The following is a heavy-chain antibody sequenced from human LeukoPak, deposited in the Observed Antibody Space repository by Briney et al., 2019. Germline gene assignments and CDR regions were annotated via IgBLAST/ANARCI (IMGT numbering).Heavy chain of an antibody. D-gene: IGHD4-23*01. CDR3: AREMGVVTAHGIDV. V-gene: IGHV4-39*02. J-gene: IGHJ6*02. CDR2: IYSGST. CDR1: GGSISSISSNNYH. Sequence: SGTLSLTCIVSGGSISSISSNNYHWGWIRQPPGKGLEWIGSIYSGSTYYNPSLKSRVTISVDTSKNQFSLKLSSVTAADTALYYCAREMGVVTAHGIDVWGQGTTVTVSS.